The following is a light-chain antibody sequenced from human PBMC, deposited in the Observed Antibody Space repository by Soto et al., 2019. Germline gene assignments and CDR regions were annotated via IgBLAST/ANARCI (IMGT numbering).Light chain of an antibody. Sequence: QSALTQPASVSGSPGQSIAISCTGTTRNVVAYNFVSWYQQHPGKAPNLMIYQVSNRPSGVFNRFSGSKSGNTASLTISGLQAEDEADYYCSSYTSSTTYVFGTGTKVTVL. CDR1: TRNVVAYNF. CDR3: SSYTSSTTYV. V-gene: IGLV2-14*01. CDR2: QVS. J-gene: IGLJ1*01.